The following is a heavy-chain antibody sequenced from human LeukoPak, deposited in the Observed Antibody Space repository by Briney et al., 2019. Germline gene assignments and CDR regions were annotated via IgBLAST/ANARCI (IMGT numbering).Heavy chain of an antibody. CDR1: GSTFTRHA. V-gene: IGHV3-23*01. Sequence: SLRLSWAASGSTFTRHATSWVCHAPGNWLEWDSAISGSGGRTSYADSVKGRFTISRDNSKNTLYLQMSSLRAEDTGVYYCAKEFVVPAATYYYYYMDVWGKGTTVTISS. CDR2: ISGSGGRT. CDR3: AKEFVVPAATYYYYYMDV. J-gene: IGHJ6*03. D-gene: IGHD2-2*01.